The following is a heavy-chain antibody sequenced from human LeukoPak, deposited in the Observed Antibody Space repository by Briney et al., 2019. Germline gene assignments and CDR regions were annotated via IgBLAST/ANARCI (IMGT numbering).Heavy chain of an antibody. CDR1: GGSISSGDYY. D-gene: IGHD5-24*01. CDR3: ARALGSRDGYNFLDY. CDR2: IYYSGST. Sequence: SQTLSPTCTVSGGSISSGDYYWSWIRQPPGTGLEWIGYIYYSGSTYYNPSLKSRVTISVDTSKNQFSLKLSSVTAADTAVYYCARALGSRDGYNFLDYWGQGTLVTVSS. V-gene: IGHV4-30-4*01. J-gene: IGHJ4*02.